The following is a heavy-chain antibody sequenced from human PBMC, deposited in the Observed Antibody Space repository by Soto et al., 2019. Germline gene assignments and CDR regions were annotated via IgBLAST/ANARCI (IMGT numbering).Heavy chain of an antibody. CDR3: ARDGPHIPAVGDV. J-gene: IGHJ6*02. CDR1: GYTFINYG. V-gene: IGHV1-18*01. Sequence: EASVKFSCKASGYTFINYGVSWVRQAPGQGLEWMGWISAYNGDKKYAQNVQGRVTLTTDTSTSTAYMEMRTLRSDDTAAYYCARDGPHIPAVGDVWGQGTTVTV. CDR2: ISAYNGDK. D-gene: IGHD6-13*01.